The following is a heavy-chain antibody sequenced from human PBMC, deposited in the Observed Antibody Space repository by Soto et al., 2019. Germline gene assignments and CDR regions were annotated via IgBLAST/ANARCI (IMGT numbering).Heavy chain of an antibody. CDR3: GAGVPAEGGGPQQLVPQNFGY. D-gene: IGHD6-13*01. CDR1: GGSVSSYY. V-gene: IGHV4-59*08. J-gene: IGHJ4*02. Sequence: SETLSLTCTVSGGSVSSYYWSWIRQSPEKGLEWIGYIYYSGSTYYNPSLKSRVTRSVDTSKNQFSLKLSSVTAADTAVYYCGAGVPAEGGGPQQLVPQNFGYWGQGTLVTVSS. CDR2: IYYSGST.